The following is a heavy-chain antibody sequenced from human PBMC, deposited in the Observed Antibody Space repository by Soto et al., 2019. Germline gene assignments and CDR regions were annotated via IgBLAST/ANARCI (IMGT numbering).Heavy chain of an antibody. D-gene: IGHD1-1*01. V-gene: IGHV1-3*01. CDR2: INAGNGNT. Sequence: ASVKVSCKASGYTFTTSAMHWVRQAPGQRLEWMGWINAGNGNTKYSQKFQGRVTITRDTSASTAYMDLSILTSEDTAVYYCARGPSTGTRDYWGQGTLVTVSS. CDR1: GYTFTTSA. CDR3: ARGPSTGTRDY. J-gene: IGHJ4*02.